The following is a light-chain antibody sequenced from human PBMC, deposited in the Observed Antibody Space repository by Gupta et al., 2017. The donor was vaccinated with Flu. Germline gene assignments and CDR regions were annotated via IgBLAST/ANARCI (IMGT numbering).Light chain of an antibody. V-gene: IGKV3-15*01. CDR3: QQFNNWPFT. Sequence: NYQKPREPFRPYHIVTTYRATGVPARFSAGGSGTEFTLTISSLQPEDFAIYYCQQFNNWPFTFGQGTRLDIK. J-gene: IGKJ5*01. CDR2: VTT.